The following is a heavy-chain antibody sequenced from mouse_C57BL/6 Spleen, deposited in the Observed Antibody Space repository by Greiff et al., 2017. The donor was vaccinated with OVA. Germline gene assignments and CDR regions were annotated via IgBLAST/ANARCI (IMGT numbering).Heavy chain of an antibody. CDR2: ILPGSGST. Sequence: QVHVKQSGAELMQPGASVKLSCKATGYPFTGYWIEWVKQWPGHGLEWIGEILPGSGSTKYNEKFTGKGTFTDNTSSNTAYMQRSSLTTEDSAIYYCARGGLRLSYWYFDVWGTGTTVTVSS. CDR1: GYPFTGYW. D-gene: IGHD2-2*01. V-gene: IGHV1-9*01. CDR3: ARGGLRLSYWYFDV. J-gene: IGHJ1*03.